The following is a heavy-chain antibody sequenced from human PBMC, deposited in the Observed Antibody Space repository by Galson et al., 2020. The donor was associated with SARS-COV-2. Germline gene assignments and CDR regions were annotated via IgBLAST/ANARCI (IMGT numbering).Heavy chain of an antibody. Sequence: ASVKVSCKSSGDTFSRYAMHWIRQAPGQRLEWMGWINGANGNTRYSQKFQGRVTISTDTSATTCYMELSSLRSEDTSLYYCARGGLIFYDGTGTSYPKNPPGSRWGQGTLVTVSS. CDR1: GDTFSRYA. D-gene: IGHD3-16*01. CDR2: INGANGNT. V-gene: IGHV1-3*01. J-gene: IGHJ4*02. CDR3: ARGGLIFYDGTGTSYPKNPPGSR.